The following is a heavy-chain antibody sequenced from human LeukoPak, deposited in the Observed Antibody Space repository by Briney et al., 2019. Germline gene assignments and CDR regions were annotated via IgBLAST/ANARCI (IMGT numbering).Heavy chain of an antibody. D-gene: IGHD3-10*01. CDR3: ARNRITMVRGVTDY. Sequence: GGSLRLSCAASGFTFSSYSMNWVRQAPGKGLEWVSSISSSSSYIYYADSVKGRFTISRDNAKNSLYLQMNSLRAEDTAVYYCARNRITMVRGVTDYWGQGTLVTVSS. CDR1: GFTFSSYS. J-gene: IGHJ4*02. CDR2: ISSSSSYI. V-gene: IGHV3-21*01.